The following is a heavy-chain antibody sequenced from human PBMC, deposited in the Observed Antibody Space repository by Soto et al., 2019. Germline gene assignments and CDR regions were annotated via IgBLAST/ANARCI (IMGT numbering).Heavy chain of an antibody. D-gene: IGHD3-10*01. Sequence: GGSLRLSCAASGITFRSYVMSWVRQAPGKGLEWVSGISGSGDTTYSSDSVKGRFTISRENSRNTLYLQMNSLRAEDTAVYYCAKAQSGSATTGGFDYWGQGTLVTVSS. V-gene: IGHV3-23*01. CDR1: GITFRSYV. J-gene: IGHJ4*02. CDR3: AKAQSGSATTGGFDY. CDR2: ISGSGDTT.